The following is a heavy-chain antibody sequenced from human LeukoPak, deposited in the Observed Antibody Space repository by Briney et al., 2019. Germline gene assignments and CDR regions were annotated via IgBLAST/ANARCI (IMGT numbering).Heavy chain of an antibody. CDR1: TDSVSSGGYW. Sequence: SETLSLTCTVSTDSVSSGGYWWNWIRQPPGKGLEWIGFVSHNAKTFYNPSLQSRVTISLDTPQNQFSLNLNSVTAADTAVYYCARRVTPQLVDVFDVWGQGTMVTVSS. V-gene: IGHV4-30-2*01. CDR2: VSHNAKT. D-gene: IGHD1-1*01. J-gene: IGHJ3*01. CDR3: ARRVTPQLVDVFDV.